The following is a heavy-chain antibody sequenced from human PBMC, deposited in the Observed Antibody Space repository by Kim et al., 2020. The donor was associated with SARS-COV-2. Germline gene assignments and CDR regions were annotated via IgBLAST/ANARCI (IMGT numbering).Heavy chain of an antibody. D-gene: IGHD3-22*01. CDR1: GGSFSGYY. J-gene: IGHJ6*02. CDR3: ARGVSGSTMIVVVKPYYYYGMDV. Sequence: SETLSLTCAVYGGSFSGYYWSWIRQPPGKGLEWIGEINHSGSTNYNPSLKSRVTISVDTSKNQFSLKLSSVTAADTAVDYCARGVSGSTMIVVVKPYYYYGMDVWGQGTTVTVSS. V-gene: IGHV4-34*01. CDR2: INHSGST.